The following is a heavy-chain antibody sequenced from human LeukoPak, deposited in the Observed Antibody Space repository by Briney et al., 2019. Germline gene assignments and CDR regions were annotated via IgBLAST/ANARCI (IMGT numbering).Heavy chain of an antibody. CDR1: GFTFSSYA. Sequence: PGGSLRLSCAASGFTFSSYAMSWVRQAPGKGLEWVSAISGSGGGTYYADSGKGRFTISRDNSKNMLYLQMNSLRAEDTALYYCAKMIRGVNDFDYWGQGTLVTVSS. CDR3: AKMIRGVNDFDY. CDR2: ISGSGGGT. V-gene: IGHV3-23*01. D-gene: IGHD3-10*01. J-gene: IGHJ4*02.